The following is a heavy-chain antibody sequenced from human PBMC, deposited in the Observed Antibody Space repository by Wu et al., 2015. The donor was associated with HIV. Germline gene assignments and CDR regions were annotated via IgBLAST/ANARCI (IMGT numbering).Heavy chain of an antibody. J-gene: IGHJ6*02. CDR3: ARDQASYYYGSGSYIFHYYYGMDV. Sequence: QEQLVQSETEMKRPGASLKVSCKASGYTFTDYDINWVRQATGQGLEWMGWMNPKSGNTGYPQKFQGRITMTRDTSISTAYMELSSLRSEDTAVYYCARDQASYYYGSGSYIFHYYYGMDVWGQGTTVTVSS. CDR2: MNPKSGNT. D-gene: IGHD3-10*01. V-gene: IGHV1-8*01. CDR1: GYTFTDYD.